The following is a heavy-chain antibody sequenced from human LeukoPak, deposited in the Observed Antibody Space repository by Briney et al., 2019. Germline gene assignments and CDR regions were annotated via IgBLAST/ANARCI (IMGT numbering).Heavy chain of an antibody. Sequence: SETLSLTCTVSGGSISNYYWSWIRQPPGKGLDWIGDIYYSGSTNHNPSLKSRVTISVDTSKSQFSLKLSSVTAADTAVYYCARGYYDSGSHIDAFDIWGQGTMVTVSS. D-gene: IGHD3-10*01. CDR3: ARGYYDSGSHIDAFDI. CDR1: GGSISNYY. CDR2: IYYSGST. J-gene: IGHJ3*02. V-gene: IGHV4-59*01.